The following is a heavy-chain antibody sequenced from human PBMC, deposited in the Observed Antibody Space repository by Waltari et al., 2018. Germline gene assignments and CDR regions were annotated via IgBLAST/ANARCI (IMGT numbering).Heavy chain of an antibody. CDR3: AHEDYDFWSGYKGAFDI. CDR1: GFSLRTSGVG. D-gene: IGHD3-3*01. Sequence: QITLKESGPTLVKPTQTLTLTCNFSGFSLRTSGVGVGWIRQPPGKALEWLALMYWNDDKRYLPSLMIRLTITKDTSKNQVVLTMTNMDPVDTATYYCAHEDYDFWSGYKGAFDIWGQGTMVTVSS. CDR2: MYWNDDK. V-gene: IGHV2-5*01. J-gene: IGHJ3*02.